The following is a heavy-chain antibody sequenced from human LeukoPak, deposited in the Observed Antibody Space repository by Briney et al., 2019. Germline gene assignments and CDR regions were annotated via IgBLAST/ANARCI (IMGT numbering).Heavy chain of an antibody. CDR3: ATDHVSYGDLDY. CDR2: IKQDGSEK. J-gene: IGHJ4*02. D-gene: IGHD4-17*01. V-gene: IGHV3-7*01. Sequence: TGGSLRLSCAASGFTFSSYGMSWVPQAPGKGREWVANIKQDGSEKYYVDSVKGRFTISRDNAKNSLYLQMNSLRAEDTAVYYCATDHVSYGDLDYWGQGTLVTVSS. CDR1: GFTFSSYG.